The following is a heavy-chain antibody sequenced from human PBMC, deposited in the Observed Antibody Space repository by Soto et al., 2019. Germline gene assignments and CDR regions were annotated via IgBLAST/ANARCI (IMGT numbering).Heavy chain of an antibody. CDR2: IYYSGST. Sequence: SETLSLTCTVSGGSISSGDYYWSWIRQPPGKGLEWIGYIYYSGSTYYNPSLKSRVTISVDTSKNQFSLKLTSVTAADTAVYFCAREGVTMVRGVFDYWGQGTLVTVS. CDR1: GGSISSGDYY. CDR3: AREGVTMVRGVFDY. J-gene: IGHJ4*02. V-gene: IGHV4-30-4*01. D-gene: IGHD3-10*01.